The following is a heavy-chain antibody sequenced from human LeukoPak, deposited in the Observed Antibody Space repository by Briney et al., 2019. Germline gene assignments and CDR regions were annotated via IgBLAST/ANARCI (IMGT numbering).Heavy chain of an antibody. V-gene: IGHV4-39*07. J-gene: IGHJ4*01. CDR2: NFYGGST. Sequence: SETLSVTCTVSGGSISNSRYYWGWIRQPPGKWLEGMASNFYGGSTHYNPALKRRVTILVDTSKNQFSLTMTSVTAADTAVYYCAREAITMVREDPFDYWGHGSLVTVSS. CDR1: GGSISNSRYY. D-gene: IGHD3-10*01. CDR3: AREAITMVREDPFDY.